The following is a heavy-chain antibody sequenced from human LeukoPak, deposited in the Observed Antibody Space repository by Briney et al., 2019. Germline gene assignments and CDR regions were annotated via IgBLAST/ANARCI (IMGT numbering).Heavy chain of an antibody. V-gene: IGHV3-21*01. CDR1: GFTFSSYS. CDR3: ARDQAAAGGIRLRAFGI. D-gene: IGHD6-13*01. CDR2: ITSSGRYI. Sequence: GGSLRLSCAASGFTFSSYSMNWVRQAPGKGLEWVSSITSSGRYIYYADSVKGRFTISRDNAKNSLYLQMNSLRAEDTAVYYCARDQAAAGGIRLRAFGIWGQGTMVTVSS. J-gene: IGHJ3*02.